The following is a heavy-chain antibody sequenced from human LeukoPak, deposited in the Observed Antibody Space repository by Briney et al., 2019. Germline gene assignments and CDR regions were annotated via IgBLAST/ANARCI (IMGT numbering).Heavy chain of an antibody. J-gene: IGHJ5*02. Sequence: SQTLSLTCTVSGGSISSGGYYWSWIRQHPGKGLEWIGYIYYSGSTYYNPSLKSRVTISVDTSKNQFSLKLSSVTAADTAVYHCARGGSYSGYDDPSWFDPWGQGTLVTVSS. D-gene: IGHD5-12*01. V-gene: IGHV4-31*03. CDR1: GGSISSGGYY. CDR3: ARGGSYSGYDDPSWFDP. CDR2: IYYSGST.